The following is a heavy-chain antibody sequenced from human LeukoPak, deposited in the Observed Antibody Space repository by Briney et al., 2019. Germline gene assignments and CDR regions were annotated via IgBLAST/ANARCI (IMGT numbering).Heavy chain of an antibody. CDR1: GFTFIDYW. Sequence: GEPLRLSFAASGFTFIDYWMHWFRQVPGKGLVWVAIINTDTRGAYYAESVKGRLTTSRDNAKGSLYLQMDSLRSEDTAVYYCARAGAYHFENWGEGDLLTVSS. D-gene: IGHD3-16*01. CDR2: INTDTRGA. J-gene: IGHJ4*02. V-gene: IGHV3-74*01. CDR3: ARAGAYHFEN.